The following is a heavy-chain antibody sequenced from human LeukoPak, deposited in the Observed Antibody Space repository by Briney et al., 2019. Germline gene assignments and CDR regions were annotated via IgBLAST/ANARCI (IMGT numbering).Heavy chain of an antibody. CDR1: GFTFSSYA. V-gene: IGHV3-30-3*01. Sequence: GGSLRLSCAASGFTFSSYAMHWVRQAPGKGLEWVAVISYDGSNKYYADSVKGRFTISRDNSKNTLYLQMNSLRAEDTAVYYCARDWLTYYYDSSGQGAYYYYGMDVWGQGTTVTVSS. J-gene: IGHJ6*02. CDR3: ARDWLTYYYDSSGQGAYYYYGMDV. D-gene: IGHD3-22*01. CDR2: ISYDGSNK.